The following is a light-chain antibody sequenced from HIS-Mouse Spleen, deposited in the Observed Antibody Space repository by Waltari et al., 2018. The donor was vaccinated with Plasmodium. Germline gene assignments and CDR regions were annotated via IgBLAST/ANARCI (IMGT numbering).Light chain of an antibody. V-gene: IGLV3-27*01. J-gene: IGLJ3*02. CDR2: KDS. CDR3: YSAADNNRV. Sequence: SYELTQPSSVSVSPGQTARITCSGDVLAKKYARWFQQKPGQAPVLVIYKDSERPSGIPGRFSGSSSGTTVTLTISGAQVEDEADYYCYSAADNNRVFVGGTKLTVL. CDR1: VLAKKY.